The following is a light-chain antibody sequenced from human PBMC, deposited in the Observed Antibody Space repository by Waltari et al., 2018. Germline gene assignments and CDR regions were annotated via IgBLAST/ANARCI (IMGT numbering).Light chain of an antibody. CDR3: SSYSGVTVI. CDR2: EAS. Sequence: QSALTQPASVSGSPGQSITISCTGTSHDVGTYNLVSWLQQHPGKAPTLMIYEASKRHSGVSSRFSGSRSGNTASMTSSGLQADDEADYYCSSYSGVTVIFGGGTKLTVL. J-gene: IGLJ2*01. CDR1: SHDVGTYNL. V-gene: IGLV2-14*02.